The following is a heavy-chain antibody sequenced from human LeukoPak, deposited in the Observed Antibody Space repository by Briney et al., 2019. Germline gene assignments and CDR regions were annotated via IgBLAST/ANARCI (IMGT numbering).Heavy chain of an antibody. CDR3: ARLDPAKGGEQWPVGTFLDV. J-gene: IGHJ6*02. CDR1: GYTFTNLD. D-gene: IGHD6-19*01. V-gene: IGHV1-8*01. Sequence: ASVRVSCKTSGYTFTNLDINWLRQAPGQGLEWMGWMSPNSGDTGYAQKFQGRVSMTRDIFKSTAYMELSSLRSEDTAVYYCARLDPAKGGEQWPVGTFLDVWGQGTTVTVSS. CDR2: MSPNSGDT.